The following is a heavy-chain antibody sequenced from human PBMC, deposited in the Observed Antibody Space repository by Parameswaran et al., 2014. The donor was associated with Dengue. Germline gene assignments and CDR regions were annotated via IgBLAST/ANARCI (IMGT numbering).Heavy chain of an antibody. CDR2: IYYSGST. V-gene: IGHV4-39*01. Sequence: VRQAPGKGLEWIGSIYYSGSTYYNSSLKSRVAISVDTSKNQFSLKLSSVTAADTAVYYCARLKYCSSGSCYSRVLDYWGQGTLVTVSS. J-gene: IGHJ4*02. CDR3: ARLKYCSSGSCYSRVLDY. D-gene: IGHD2-15*01.